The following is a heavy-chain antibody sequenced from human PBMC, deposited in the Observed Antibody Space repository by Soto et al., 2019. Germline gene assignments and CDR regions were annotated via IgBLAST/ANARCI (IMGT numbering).Heavy chain of an antibody. CDR3: ARAGRGYDLYFDC. D-gene: IGHD5-12*01. V-gene: IGHV4-31*03. J-gene: IGHJ4*02. Sequence: SETLSLTCTVSGGSISSDGYYWGWIRQHPGQGLEWIGYIYYSGSTFYNPSLKSRVTISVDTSQSQFSLKLTSVTAADTAVYYCARAGRGYDLYFDCWGQGTVVTVSS. CDR2: IYYSGST. CDR1: GGSISSDGYY.